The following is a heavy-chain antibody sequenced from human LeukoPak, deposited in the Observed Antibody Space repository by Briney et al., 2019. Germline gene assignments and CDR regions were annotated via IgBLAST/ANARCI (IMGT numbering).Heavy chain of an antibody. Sequence: GASVKVSCKASGYTFTSYGISWVRQAPGQGLEWMGWISAYNGNTNYAQKLRGRVTMTTDTSTSTAYMELRSLRSDDTAVYYCARDEGVLRYFDWLFGFDYWGQGTLVTVSS. D-gene: IGHD3-9*01. CDR2: ISAYNGNT. CDR1: GYTFTSYG. J-gene: IGHJ4*02. CDR3: ARDEGVLRYFDWLFGFDY. V-gene: IGHV1-18*04.